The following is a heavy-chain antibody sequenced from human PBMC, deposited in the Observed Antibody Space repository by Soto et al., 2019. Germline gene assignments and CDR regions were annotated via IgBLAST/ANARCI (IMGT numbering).Heavy chain of an antibody. CDR2: IYYSGST. J-gene: IGHJ4*02. Sequence: PSETLSLTCTVSGGSISSGGYCWSWIRQHPGKGLEWIGYIYYSGSTYYNPSLKSRVTISVDTSKNQFSLKLSSVTAADTAVYYCASAKRNFDYWGQGTLVTVSS. V-gene: IGHV4-31*03. CDR1: GGSISSGGYC. CDR3: ASAKRNFDY.